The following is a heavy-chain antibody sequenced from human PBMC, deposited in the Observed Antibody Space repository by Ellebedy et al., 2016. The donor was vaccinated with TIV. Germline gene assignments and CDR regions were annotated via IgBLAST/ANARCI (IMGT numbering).Heavy chain of an antibody. CDR3: ASYSFG. CDR1: RFTFSSYS. D-gene: IGHD2-21*01. V-gene: IGHV3-21*01. CDR2: ISSSSTYR. J-gene: IGHJ4*02. Sequence: PGGSLRLSCAASRFTFSSYSMNWVRQAPGKGLEWVSSISSSSTYRYYADSVKGRFTISRDNAKNSLSLQMHSLRVEDTAVYYCASYSFGWGQGTLVTVSS.